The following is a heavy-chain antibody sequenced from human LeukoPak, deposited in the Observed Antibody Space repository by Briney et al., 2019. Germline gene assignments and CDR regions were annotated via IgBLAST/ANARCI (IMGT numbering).Heavy chain of an antibody. D-gene: IGHD3-10*01. CDR2: IYYSGST. Sequence: SETLSLTCPASGGSISSYYWSWIRQPPGKGLEWIGYIYYSGSTNYNPSLKSRVTISVDTSKNQFSLKLSSVTAADTAVYYCARDHRFGEFPDYWGQGTLVTVSS. V-gene: IGHV4-59*01. CDR1: GGSISSYY. J-gene: IGHJ4*02. CDR3: ARDHRFGEFPDY.